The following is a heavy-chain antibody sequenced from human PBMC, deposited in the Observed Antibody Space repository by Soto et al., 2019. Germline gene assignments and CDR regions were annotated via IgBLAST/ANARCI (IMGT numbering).Heavy chain of an antibody. D-gene: IGHD6-6*01. Sequence: SEALSLTCTVSGGSISRYYWSWIRQPPGKGLEWIGYIYYSGSTNYNPSLKSRVTISVDTSKNQFSLKLSSVTAADTAVYYCARGIAARPGQYYFDYWGQGTLVTVSS. CDR2: IYYSGST. V-gene: IGHV4-59*01. CDR1: GGSISRYY. CDR3: ARGIAARPGQYYFDY. J-gene: IGHJ4*02.